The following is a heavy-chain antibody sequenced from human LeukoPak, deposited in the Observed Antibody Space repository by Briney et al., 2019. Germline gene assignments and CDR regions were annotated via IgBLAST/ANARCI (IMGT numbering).Heavy chain of an antibody. CDR1: EFTFSSYA. Sequence: PGGSLRLSCAVSEFTFSSYAMNWVRQAPGKGLQWVAVVSYDGRNKYYADSVKGRFTISRDNSKNTLSLQMNSLRAEDTAVYYCARGMTRGPWDAFDIWGQGTMVTVSS. CDR3: ARGMTRGPWDAFDI. CDR2: VSYDGRNK. J-gene: IGHJ3*02. V-gene: IGHV3-30*03. D-gene: IGHD3-10*01.